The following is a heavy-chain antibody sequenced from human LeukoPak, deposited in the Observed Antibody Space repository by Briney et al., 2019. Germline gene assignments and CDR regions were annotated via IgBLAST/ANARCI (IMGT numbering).Heavy chain of an antibody. CDR3: ARGDFDFDS. CDR2: INPHTGDT. V-gene: IGHV1-18*04. CDR1: VYTFITYG. Sequence: ASVKVSCKASVYTFITYGSSCVRQAPGQGLEWMGWINPHTGDTTNAQILHDRVTMTADPFTDTAYMELRSLRSDDTAVYYCARGDFDFDSWGQGTLVTVS. D-gene: IGHD2-21*01. J-gene: IGHJ4*02.